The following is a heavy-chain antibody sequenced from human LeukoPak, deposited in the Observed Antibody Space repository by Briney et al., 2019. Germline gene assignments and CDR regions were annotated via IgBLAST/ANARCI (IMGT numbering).Heavy chain of an antibody. CDR2: IFYSGIT. J-gene: IGHJ4*02. CDR3: ARQAVAGLY. D-gene: IGHD6-19*01. CDR1: GGSISSGDNY. Sequence: SQTLSLTCTVSGGSISSGDNYWSWIRQPPGKGLEWIGYIFYSGITYYNPSLKSRVTISVDTSKNQFSLKLSSVTAADTAVYYCARQAVAGLYWGQGTLVTVSS. V-gene: IGHV4-30-4*01.